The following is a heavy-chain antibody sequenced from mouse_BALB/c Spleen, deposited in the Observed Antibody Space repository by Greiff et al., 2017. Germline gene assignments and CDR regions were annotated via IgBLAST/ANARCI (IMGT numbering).Heavy chain of an antibody. Sequence: EVQLQESGAELVKPGASVKLSCTASGFNIKDTYMHWVKQRPEQGLEWIGRIDPANGNTKYDPKFQGKATITADTSSNTAYLQLSSLTSEDTAVYYCARDSSGYSAWFAYWGQGTLVTVSA. J-gene: IGHJ3*01. D-gene: IGHD3-2*01. CDR2: IDPANGNT. V-gene: IGHV14-3*02. CDR1: GFNIKDTY. CDR3: ARDSSGYSAWFAY.